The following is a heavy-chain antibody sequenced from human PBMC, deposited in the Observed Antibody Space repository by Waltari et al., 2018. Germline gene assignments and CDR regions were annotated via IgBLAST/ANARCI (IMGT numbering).Heavy chain of an antibody. J-gene: IGHJ4*02. D-gene: IGHD2-15*01. CDR3: ARGDVVVVVPYGYY. CDR2: ISYDGSKK. V-gene: IGHV3-30*01. Sequence: QVQLVESGGGVVQPGRSLRLSCEASGLTINTYTMHWVRQAPGKGLEWVAHISYDGSKKYYGDSVKGRFTISRDHLKNTLYLQMNSLRADDTAVYFCARGDVVVVVPYGYYWGQGTLVTVSS. CDR1: GLTINTYT.